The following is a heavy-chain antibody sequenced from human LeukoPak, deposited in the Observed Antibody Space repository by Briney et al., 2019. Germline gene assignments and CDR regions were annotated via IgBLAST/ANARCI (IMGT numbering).Heavy chain of an antibody. CDR3: AKDTFDWLGYYFDY. CDR1: GFTFSSYA. D-gene: IGHD3-9*01. V-gene: IGHV3-23*01. CDR2: ISGSTGSS. Sequence: PGGSLRLSCVDSGFTFSSYAMNWVRQAPGKGLEGVSTISGSTGSSYYADSVKGRFTIPRDNSKNTLYLQMNSLRADDTAVYYCAKDTFDWLGYYFDYWGQGTLVTVPS. J-gene: IGHJ4*02.